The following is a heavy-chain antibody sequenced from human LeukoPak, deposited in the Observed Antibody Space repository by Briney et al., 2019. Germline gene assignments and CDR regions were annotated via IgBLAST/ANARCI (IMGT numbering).Heavy chain of an antibody. Sequence: SQTLSLTCATSGESVSSKNGAWNWIRQSPSRGLEWLGRTYYRSKWYNDYAVSMNGRITINPDTSKNQFSLQLNSVTPDDTAVYYCARDEGASGWHTFDYWGQGTLVTVSS. CDR1: GESVSSKNGA. CDR2: TYYRSKWYN. V-gene: IGHV6-1*01. CDR3: ARDEGASGWHTFDY. J-gene: IGHJ4*02. D-gene: IGHD6-19*01.